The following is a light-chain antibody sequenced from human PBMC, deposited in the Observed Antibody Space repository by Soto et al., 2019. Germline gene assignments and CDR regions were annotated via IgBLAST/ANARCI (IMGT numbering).Light chain of an antibody. CDR2: AAS. CDR3: QQTYSAPRT. Sequence: DLQMTQSPSSLSASVGDRVTITCRASQSIRNYLNWYQHKPGKAPNLLIYAASSLHSGVPSRFSGSGSGTDFTLTIITLKPEDFATYYCQQTYSAPRTFGQGTKLEIK. V-gene: IGKV1-39*01. J-gene: IGKJ2*01. CDR1: QSIRNY.